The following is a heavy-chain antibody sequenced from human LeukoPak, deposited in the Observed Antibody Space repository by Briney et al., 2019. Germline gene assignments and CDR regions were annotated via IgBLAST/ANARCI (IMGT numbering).Heavy chain of an antibody. V-gene: IGHV4-39*07. CDR3: ARDGAG. Sequence: PSETLSLTCTVSGGSISSSSYYWGWIRQPPGRGLEWIGSISYSGSIYYNPSLKSRVTISVDKSKNQFSLKVSSVTAADTAVYYCARDGAGWGQGTMVTVSS. CDR1: GGSISSSSYY. CDR2: ISYSGSI. J-gene: IGHJ3*01. D-gene: IGHD4/OR15-4a*01.